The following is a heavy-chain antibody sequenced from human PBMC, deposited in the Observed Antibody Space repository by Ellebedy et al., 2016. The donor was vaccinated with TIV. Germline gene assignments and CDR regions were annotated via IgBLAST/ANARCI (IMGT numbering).Heavy chain of an antibody. D-gene: IGHD4-17*01. Sequence: GESLKISCAASGFNFDVYGIHWFRQAPGRGLEWVAVISLDGGNKYYGNSVKGRFTISRDNSKNTLYLQMNSLRTEDRAVYYWAKKGAKVTTGGGVDYWGQGTLVTVSS. J-gene: IGHJ4*02. V-gene: IGHV3-30*18. CDR1: GFNFDVYG. CDR3: AKKGAKVTTGGGVDY. CDR2: ISLDGGNK.